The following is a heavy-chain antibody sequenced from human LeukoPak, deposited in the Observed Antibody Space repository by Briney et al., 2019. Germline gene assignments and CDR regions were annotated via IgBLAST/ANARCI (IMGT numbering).Heavy chain of an antibody. CDR2: ISAYNGNT. D-gene: IGHD1-26*01. J-gene: IGHJ4*02. CDR1: GYTFTSYG. V-gene: IGHV1-18*01. Sequence: GASVKVSCKASGYTFTSYGISWVRQAPGQGLEWMGWISAYNGNTNYAQKLQGRVTMTPDTSTSTAYMELRSLRSDDTAVYYCARDLPYKWELRGAYFDYWGQGTLVTVSS. CDR3: ARDLPYKWELRGAYFDY.